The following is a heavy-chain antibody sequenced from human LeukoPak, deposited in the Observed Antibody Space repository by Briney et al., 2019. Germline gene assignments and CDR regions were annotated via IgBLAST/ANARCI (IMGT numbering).Heavy chain of an antibody. D-gene: IGHD3-10*01. CDR3: ARGPPIGVLLWFGESKDSLPSFDP. Sequence: SVKVSCKASGGTFSSYAISWVRQAPGQGLEWMGGIIPIFDTANYAQNFQGRVTITTDESTSTAYTELSSLRSEDTAVYYCARGPPIGVLLWFGESKDSLPSFDPWGQGTLVTVSS. V-gene: IGHV1-69*05. CDR2: IIPIFDTA. J-gene: IGHJ5*02. CDR1: GGTFSSYA.